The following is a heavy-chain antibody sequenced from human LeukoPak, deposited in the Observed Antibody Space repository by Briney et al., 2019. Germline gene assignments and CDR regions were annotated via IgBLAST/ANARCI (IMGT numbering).Heavy chain of an antibody. D-gene: IGHD6-13*01. V-gene: IGHV1-18*01. CDR1: GYTFTSYG. Sequence: ASVKVSCKASGYTFTSYGISWVRQAPGQGLERMGWISAYNGNTNYAQKLQGRVTMTTDTSTSTAYMELRSLRSDDTAVYYCARGVAAATEDPLPYYYYYMDVWGKGTTVTVSS. J-gene: IGHJ6*03. CDR2: ISAYNGNT. CDR3: ARGVAAATEDPLPYYYYYMDV.